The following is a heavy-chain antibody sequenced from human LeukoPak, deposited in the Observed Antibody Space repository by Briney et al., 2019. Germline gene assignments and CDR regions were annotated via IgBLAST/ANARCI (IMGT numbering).Heavy chain of an antibody. V-gene: IGHV4-59*08. Sequence: PSETLSLTCTVSGGSISSYYWSWIRQPPGKGLEWIGYIYYTGTTNYNPSLKSRVTISVDTSNNQFSLKLISVTAADTAVYYCATDGRDGYNFAFDIWGQGTMVTVSS. D-gene: IGHD5-24*01. CDR3: ATDGRDGYNFAFDI. CDR1: GGSISSYY. CDR2: IYYTGTT. J-gene: IGHJ3*02.